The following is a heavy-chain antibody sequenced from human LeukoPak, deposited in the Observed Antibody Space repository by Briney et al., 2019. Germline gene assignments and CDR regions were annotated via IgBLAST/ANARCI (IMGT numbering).Heavy chain of an antibody. Sequence: ASVKVSCKASGYTFTGYYMHWVRQAPGQGLEWMGWINPNSGGTNYAQKFQGRVTMTRDTSISTAYMELSRLRSDDTAVYYCARVWEDIVVVVAATAYFDYWGQGTLVTVSS. J-gene: IGHJ4*02. CDR1: GYTFTGYY. CDR3: ARVWEDIVVVVAATAYFDY. V-gene: IGHV1-2*02. CDR2: INPNSGGT. D-gene: IGHD2-15*01.